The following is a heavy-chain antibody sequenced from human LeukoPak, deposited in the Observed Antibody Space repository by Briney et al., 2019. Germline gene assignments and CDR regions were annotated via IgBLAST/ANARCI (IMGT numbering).Heavy chain of an antibody. D-gene: IGHD3-3*01. V-gene: IGHV4-34*01. J-gene: IGHJ6*02. CDR2: INHSGST. CDR3: ARGRSFGVVKKHYYGMDV. Sequence: SETLSLTCAVYGGSFSGYYWSWIRQPPGKGLEWIGEINHSGSTNYNPSLKSRVTISVDTSKNQFSLKLSSVTAADTAVYYCARGRSFGVVKKHYYGMDVWGQGTTVIVSS. CDR1: GGSFSGYY.